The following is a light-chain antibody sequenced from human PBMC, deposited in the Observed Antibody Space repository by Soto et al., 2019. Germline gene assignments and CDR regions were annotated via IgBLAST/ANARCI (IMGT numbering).Light chain of an antibody. CDR1: SSDVGGYNY. CDR2: EVS. V-gene: IGLV2-14*01. Sequence: QSALTQPASVSGSPGQSITISCTGTSSDVGGYNYVSWYQLHPGKAPKLIIYEVSHRPSGASNHFSGYKSGNTASLTISGLQAEDEADYYCAAWDDSLSSYVFGAGTKVTVL. CDR3: AAWDDSLSSYV. J-gene: IGLJ1*01.